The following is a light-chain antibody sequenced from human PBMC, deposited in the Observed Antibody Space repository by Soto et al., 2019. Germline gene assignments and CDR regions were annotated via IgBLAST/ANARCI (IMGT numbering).Light chain of an antibody. CDR2: GVS. Sequence: QSALTQPRSVSGSPGQSVTISCTGTSSNIGDYNYVSWYQQHPGKAPKLMIYGVSKRPSGVPDRFSGSKSDNTASLTISGLQAEDEADYYCCSYAGSYTGVFGGGTKVTVL. CDR1: SSNIGDYNY. J-gene: IGLJ3*02. V-gene: IGLV2-11*01. CDR3: CSYAGSYTGV.